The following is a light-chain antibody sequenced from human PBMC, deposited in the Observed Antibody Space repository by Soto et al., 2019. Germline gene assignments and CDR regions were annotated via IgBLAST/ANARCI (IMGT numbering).Light chain of an antibody. J-gene: IGLJ2*01. Sequence: QSALTQPASVSGSPGQSITISCTGTSSDVGSYNLVSWYQQHPGKAPKLMIYEVTKRPSGVSDRFSGSESGNTASLTISGLQAEDEADYYCCSYAGGVLFGGGTKVTVL. CDR1: SSDVGSYNL. CDR3: CSYAGGVL. V-gene: IGLV2-23*02. CDR2: EVT.